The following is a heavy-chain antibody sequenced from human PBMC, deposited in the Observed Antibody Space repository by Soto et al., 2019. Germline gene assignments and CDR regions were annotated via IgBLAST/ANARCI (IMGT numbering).Heavy chain of an antibody. CDR1: GGSISSSSYY. CDR2: IYYSGST. Sequence: QLQLQESGPGLVKPSETLSLTCTVSGGSISSSSYYWGWIRQPPGKGLEWIGSIYYSGSTYYNPSLKSRVTISVDTSKNQFSLKLSSVTAADTAVYYCARRGSIAAPDYWGQGTLVTVSS. CDR3: ARRGSIAAPDY. J-gene: IGHJ4*02. V-gene: IGHV4-39*01. D-gene: IGHD6-13*01.